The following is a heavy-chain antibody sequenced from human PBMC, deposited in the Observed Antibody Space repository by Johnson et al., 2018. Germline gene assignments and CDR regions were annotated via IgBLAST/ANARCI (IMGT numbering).Heavy chain of an antibody. CDR2: LSGNSGSI. D-gene: IGHD3-10*01. CDR3: AKDNGRGWLSFQH. J-gene: IGHJ1*01. V-gene: IGHV3-9*01. Sequence: EVQLVETGGGLVQPGRSLRLSCAASGFTFDAYAMHWVRQAPGTGLEWVSGLSGNSGSIGYADSVKGRFPISRDNAKNSLYLQMNSLRAEDTALYYCAKDNGRGWLSFQHWGQGTLVTVSS. CDR1: GFTFDAYA.